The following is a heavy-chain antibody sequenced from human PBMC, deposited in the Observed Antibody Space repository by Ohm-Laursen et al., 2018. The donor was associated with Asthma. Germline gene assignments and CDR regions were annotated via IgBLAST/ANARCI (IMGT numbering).Heavy chain of an antibody. CDR2: ISTDGKTI. CDR3: ARAGFTGGYDS. J-gene: IGHJ3*01. D-gene: IGHD5-12*01. CDR1: GFTFSTYW. Sequence: GSLRLSCTASGFTFSTYWMHWVRQAPGKGLVWVSRISTDGKTINYADSVKGRFTISRDNPKNTLYLQVTSLSAEDTAVYYCARAGFTGGYDSWGQGTMVTVSS. V-gene: IGHV3-74*01.